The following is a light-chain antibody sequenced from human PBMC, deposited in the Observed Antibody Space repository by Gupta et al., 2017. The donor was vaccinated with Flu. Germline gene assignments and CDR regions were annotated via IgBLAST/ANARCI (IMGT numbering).Light chain of an antibody. CDR3: ALNRGSGICV. CDR1: AGSVPTNYY. Sequence: QTAATPAPSGSLSPRETVTLTCGLNAGSVPTNYYPSSYQQTQGQPPRRLVSNKNKRSAGPPGRSCANDVGTKAAIPITGAQEDDEADDYCALNRGSGICVFGGGTKLTVL. CDR2: NKN. V-gene: IGLV8-61*01. J-gene: IGLJ3*02.